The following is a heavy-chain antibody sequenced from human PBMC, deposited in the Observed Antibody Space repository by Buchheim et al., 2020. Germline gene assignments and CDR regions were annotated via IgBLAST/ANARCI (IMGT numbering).Heavy chain of an antibody. Sequence: EVQLLESGGGSVQPGGSLRLSCAVSGFTLSTYCMSWVRQAPGRGLEWVSGISGSAGSTYYSRSVRGRFTISRDNSKNSLYLQMNSLRTEDTALYYCAKDISGYSSGCDYWGQGTL. V-gene: IGHV3-23*01. D-gene: IGHD6-19*01. J-gene: IGHJ4*02. CDR3: AKDISGYSSGCDY. CDR2: ISGSAGST. CDR1: GFTLSTYC.